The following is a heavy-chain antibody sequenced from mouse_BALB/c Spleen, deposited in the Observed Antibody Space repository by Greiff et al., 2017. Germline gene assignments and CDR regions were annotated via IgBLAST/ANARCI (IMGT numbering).Heavy chain of an antibody. CDR3: TRDWLLYYYAMDY. Sequence: EVKLEESGGGLVQPGGSMKLSCVASGFTFSNYWMNWVRQSPEKGLEWVAEIRLKSNNYATHYAESVKGRFTISRDDSKSSVYLQMNNLRAEDTGIYYCTRDWLLYYYAMDYWGQGTSVTVSS. D-gene: IGHD2-3*01. CDR2: IRLKSNNYAT. CDR1: GFTFSNYW. V-gene: IGHV6-6*02. J-gene: IGHJ4*01.